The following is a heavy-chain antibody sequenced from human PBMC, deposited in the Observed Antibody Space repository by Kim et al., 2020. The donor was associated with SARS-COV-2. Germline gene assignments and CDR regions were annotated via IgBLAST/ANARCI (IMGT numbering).Heavy chain of an antibody. CDR1: GFTFRFYA. V-gene: IGHV3-23*01. D-gene: IGHD5-18*01. CDR2: IGGSTGRQ. CDR3: AKDRGGLVDTGAMDA. J-gene: IGHJ6*02. Sequence: GGSLRLSCAASGFTFRFYAMSWVRLAPETGLEWVSGIGGSTGRQYYADSVKGRFTISRDDSKNMVYLQMHSLRAEDTAIYFCAKDRGGLVDTGAMDAWGQGTKVTVSS.